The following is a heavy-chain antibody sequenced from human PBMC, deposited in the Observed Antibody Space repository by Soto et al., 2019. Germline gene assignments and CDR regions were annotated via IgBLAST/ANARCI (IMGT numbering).Heavy chain of an antibody. CDR2: FSLSGTT. CDR3: AKGTTPPGAPAWYYFDS. D-gene: IGHD2-8*02. Sequence: SETLSLTCTVSGASITGTSYWSWIRQPAGKGLEWIGRFSLSGTTNYNPSLRSRVTMSADVSKNQFSLRLTSVTAADTALYYCAKGTTPPGAPAWYYFDSWGQGTMVTVSS. V-gene: IGHV4-4*07. CDR1: GASITGTSY. J-gene: IGHJ4*02.